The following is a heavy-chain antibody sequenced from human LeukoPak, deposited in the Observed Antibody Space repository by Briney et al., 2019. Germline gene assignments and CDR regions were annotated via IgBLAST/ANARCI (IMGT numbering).Heavy chain of an antibody. CDR2: IKQDGSEK. CDR3: ARVAKYDFWSGYLSQHRDY. J-gene: IGHJ4*02. CDR1: GFTFSKYW. V-gene: IGHV3-7*01. D-gene: IGHD3/OR15-3a*01. Sequence: PGGSLRLSCAASGFTFSKYWMSWVRQAPGKGLEWVANIKQDGSEKYYVDSVRGRSTISRDNAKNSLSLQMNNLRAEDTAVYYCARVAKYDFWSGYLSQHRDYWGQGTLVTVSS.